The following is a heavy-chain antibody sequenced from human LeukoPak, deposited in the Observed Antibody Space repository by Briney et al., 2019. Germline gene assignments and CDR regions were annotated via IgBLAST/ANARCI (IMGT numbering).Heavy chain of an antibody. Sequence: PGGSLRLSCAASGFTFSNYWMSWVRQAPGKGLEWVANIKQDGSEKYYVDSVKGRFTISRDNAKNSLYLQMNSLRAEDTAVYYCGSHKITGCGGDCYLPYYYYYYMDVWGKGTTVTISS. D-gene: IGHD2-21*02. J-gene: IGHJ6*03. CDR2: IKQDGSEK. CDR1: GFTFSNYW. CDR3: GSHKITGCGGDCYLPYYYYYYMDV. V-gene: IGHV3-7*01.